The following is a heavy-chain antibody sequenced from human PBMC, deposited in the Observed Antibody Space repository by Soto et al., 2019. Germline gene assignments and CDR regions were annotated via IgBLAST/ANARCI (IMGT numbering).Heavy chain of an antibody. J-gene: IGHJ4*02. CDR2: INHSGST. Sequence: PSETLSLTCAVYGGSFSGYYWSWIRQPPGKGLEWIGEINHSGSTNYNPSLKSRVTISVDTSKNQFSLKLSSVTAADTAVYYCARADLVVTAAKFDYWGQGTLVTVSS. CDR1: GGSFSGYY. V-gene: IGHV4-34*01. CDR3: ARADLVVTAAKFDY. D-gene: IGHD2-2*01.